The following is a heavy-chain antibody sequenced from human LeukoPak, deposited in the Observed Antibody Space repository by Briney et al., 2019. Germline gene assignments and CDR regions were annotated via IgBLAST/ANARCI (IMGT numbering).Heavy chain of an antibody. J-gene: IGHJ6*02. CDR1: GGSISMYY. V-gene: IGHV4-4*07. Sequence: SETLSLTCNVSGGSISMYYWTWIRHPAGEGLEGSGRIYSCGTTTYNPYLKRRLPMSVDTSRTQFSLKLRSVPGADTAVYSCASVCPIAGAGSSYHYDMDVWGQGTTVTVSS. CDR3: ASVCPIAGAGSSYHYDMDV. CDR2: IYSCGTT. D-gene: IGHD6-19*01.